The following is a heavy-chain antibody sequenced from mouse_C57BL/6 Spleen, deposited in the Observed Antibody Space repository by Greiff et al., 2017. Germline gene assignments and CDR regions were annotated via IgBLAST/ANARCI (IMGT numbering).Heavy chain of an antibody. J-gene: IGHJ4*01. CDR2: IDPSDSYT. D-gene: IGHD2-2*01. Sequence: VKLMESGAELVMPGASVKLSCKASGYTFTSYWMHWVKQRPGQGLEWIGEIDPSDSYTNYNQKFKGKSTLTVDKSSSTAYMQLSSLTSEDSAVYYCARGGYDPPYAMDYWGQGTSVTVSS. V-gene: IGHV1-69*01. CDR1: GYTFTSYW. CDR3: ARGGYDPPYAMDY.